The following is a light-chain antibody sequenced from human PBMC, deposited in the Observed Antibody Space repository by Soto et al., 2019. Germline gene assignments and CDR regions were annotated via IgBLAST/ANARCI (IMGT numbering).Light chain of an antibody. Sequence: DIVLAQSPGTLSLSPGQRATLSCRAGQAVNPNYIAWYQQRPGQAPRLLLSSATTRATGIPDRFSGTGSGTEFSLTISRLEPGDSAVYYCQLCGTSPCTFGPGSNLEIK. CDR1: QAVNPNY. J-gene: IGKJ2*02. V-gene: IGKV3-20*01. CDR2: SAT. CDR3: QLCGTSPCT.